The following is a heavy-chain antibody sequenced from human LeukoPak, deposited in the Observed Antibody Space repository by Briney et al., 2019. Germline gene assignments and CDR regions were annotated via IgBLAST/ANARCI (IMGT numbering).Heavy chain of an antibody. CDR3: ATGGRIMITFGGVIALER. CDR2: FDPEDGET. D-gene: IGHD3-16*02. V-gene: IGHV1-24*01. CDR1: GCTLTELS. Sequence: ASVKVSCKVSGCTLTELSMHWVRQAPGKGLEWMGGFDPEDGETIYAQKFQGRVTMTEDTSTDTAYMELSSLRSEDTAVYYRATGGRIMITFGGVIALERWGQGTLVTVSS. J-gene: IGHJ4*02.